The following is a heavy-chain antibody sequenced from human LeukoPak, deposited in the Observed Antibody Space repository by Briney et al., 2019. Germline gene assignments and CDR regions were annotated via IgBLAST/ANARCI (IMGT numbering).Heavy chain of an antibody. V-gene: IGHV1-18*01. D-gene: IGHD6-19*01. CDR3: ARRLGCADVLSCGWPFDY. CDR2: ISAYNGNT. J-gene: IGHJ4*02. CDR1: GYTFTSYG. Sequence: ASVKVSCKASGYTFTSYGISWVRQAPGQGLEWMGWISAYNGNTNYAQKLQGRVTMTTDASTRTAYMELRSLRSDDTAVYSCARRLGCADVLSCGWPFDYWGQGTLVTVSS.